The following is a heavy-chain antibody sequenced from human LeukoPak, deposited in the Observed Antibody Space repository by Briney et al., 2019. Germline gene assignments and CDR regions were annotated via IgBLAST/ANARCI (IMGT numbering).Heavy chain of an antibody. J-gene: IGHJ3*02. CDR3: VRVGSGATRADVFDI. CDR2: IGAGGGHI. V-gene: IGHV3-21*06. D-gene: IGHD1-26*01. Sequence: GGSLTLSCAASGFTFSAYSMNWVRQAPGEALQWVSSIGAGGGHIYYTDSMKGRFTISRDNAKNSLFLQVNSLRGEDTAVYYCVRVGSGATRADVFDIWGRGTMVTVSS. CDR1: GFTFSAYS.